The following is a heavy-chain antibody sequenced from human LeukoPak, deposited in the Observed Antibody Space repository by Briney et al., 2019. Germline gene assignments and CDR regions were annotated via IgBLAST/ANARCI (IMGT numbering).Heavy chain of an antibody. Sequence: PGGSLRPSCSASGFTFSDYDMNWVRQAPGKGLEWVSTISGLSTHIYYGDSVKGRFSISRDNAKNSVYLQMNSLGVEDTAIYYCGRAFPPLRTSSAGDLWGQGILVTVSS. J-gene: IGHJ4*02. CDR3: GRAFPPLRTSSAGDL. D-gene: IGHD3-16*01. V-gene: IGHV3-69-1*02. CDR2: ISGLSTHI. CDR1: GFTFSDYD.